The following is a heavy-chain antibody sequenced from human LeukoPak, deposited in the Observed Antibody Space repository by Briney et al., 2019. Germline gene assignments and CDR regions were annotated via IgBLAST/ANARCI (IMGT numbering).Heavy chain of an antibody. D-gene: IGHD6-19*01. V-gene: IGHV3-23*01. Sequence: PGGSLRLSCAASGFTFSNYALNWVRQTPGKGLESVSGISGSGFTTYYADSLKGRFTISRDNSKNTLYLQMNSLRAEDTAVYYCAKGRSRDYSSGWYFDSWGQGTLVTVSS. CDR2: ISGSGFTT. CDR3: AKGRSRDYSSGWYFDS. J-gene: IGHJ4*02. CDR1: GFTFSNYA.